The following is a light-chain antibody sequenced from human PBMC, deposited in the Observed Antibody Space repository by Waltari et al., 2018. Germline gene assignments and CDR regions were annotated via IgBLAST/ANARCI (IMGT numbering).Light chain of an antibody. CDR2: WAS. V-gene: IGKV4-1*01. CDR1: QSVLYSSNNKNY. J-gene: IGKJ4*01. CDR3: QQYYSTPSRLT. Sequence: DIVMTQSPDSLAVSLGERATINCKSSQSVLYSSNNKNYLAWYQQKPGQTPKLLIYWASTRESGVPDRFSGSGSGTDFTLTISSLQAEDVAVYYCQQYYSTPSRLTFGGGTKVEIK.